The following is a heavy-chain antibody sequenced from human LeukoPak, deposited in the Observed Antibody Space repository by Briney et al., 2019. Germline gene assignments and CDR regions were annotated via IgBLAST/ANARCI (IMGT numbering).Heavy chain of an antibody. D-gene: IGHD2-2*01. Sequence: SETLSLTCAVYGGSFSGYYWSWIRQPPGKGLEWIGEINHSGSTNYNPSLKSRATISVDTSKNQFSLKLSSVTAADTAVYYCARGAVVPGYDYWGQGTLVTVSS. J-gene: IGHJ4*02. CDR3: ARGAVVPGYDY. CDR2: INHSGST. CDR1: GGSFSGYY. V-gene: IGHV4-34*01.